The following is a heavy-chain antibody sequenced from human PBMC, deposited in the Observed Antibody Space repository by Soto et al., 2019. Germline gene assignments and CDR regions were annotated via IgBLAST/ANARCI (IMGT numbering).Heavy chain of an antibody. CDR2: IYYSGST. D-gene: IGHD3-3*01. CDR3: ASGGAGDFWSGYYYYYYGMDV. J-gene: IGHJ6*02. V-gene: IGHV4-39*01. Sequence: ETLSLTCTVSGGSISSSSYYWGWIRQPPGKGLEWIGSIYYSGSTYYNPSLKSRVTISVDTSKNQFSLKLSSVTAADTAVYYCASGGAGDFWSGYYYYYYGMDVWGQGTTVTSP. CDR1: GGSISSSSYY.